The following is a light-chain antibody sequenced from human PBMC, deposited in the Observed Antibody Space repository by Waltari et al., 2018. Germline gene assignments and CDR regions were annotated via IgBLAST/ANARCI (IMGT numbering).Light chain of an antibody. CDR2: DVS. CDR1: SSDVGGYNY. CDR3: NSYTSSGTLYV. J-gene: IGLJ1*01. V-gene: IGLV2-14*01. Sequence: QSALTQPASVSGSPGQSITISCTGTSSDVGGYNYVSWYQQHPGKAPKLMIYDVSKRPSGVTYRFSGSKSGNTASLTISGLQAEDEADYYCNSYTSSGTLYVFGTGTKITVL.